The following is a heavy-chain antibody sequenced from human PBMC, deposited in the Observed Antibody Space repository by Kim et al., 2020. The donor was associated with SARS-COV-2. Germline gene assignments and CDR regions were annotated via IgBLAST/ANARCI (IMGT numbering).Heavy chain of an antibody. CDR2: IYYSGST. D-gene: IGHD3-22*01. Sequence: SETLSLTCTVSGGSISSGGYYWSWIRQHPGKGLEWIGYIYYSGSTYYNPSLKSRVTISVDTSKNQFSLKLSSVTAADTAVYYCAGGGHYCDSSGYYPPYYWGQGTLVTVSS. J-gene: IGHJ4*02. CDR3: AGGGHYCDSSGYYPPYY. V-gene: IGHV4-31*03. CDR1: GGSISSGGYY.